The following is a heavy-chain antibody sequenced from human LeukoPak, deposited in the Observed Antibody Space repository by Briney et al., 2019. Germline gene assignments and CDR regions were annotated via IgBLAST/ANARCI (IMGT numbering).Heavy chain of an antibody. CDR2: IHYSGRI. CDR3: SRGTDAYKCGDS. V-gene: IGHV4-34*01. CDR1: GGSFSGYY. D-gene: IGHD5-24*01. J-gene: IGHJ4*02. Sequence: SETLSLTCAVYGGSFSGYYWTWIRQPPGKGLEWIGEIHYSGRINYNPSLKSRVTISADTSNNHFSLKMNSVTAADTAVYYCSRGTDAYKCGDSWGQGTLVTVSS.